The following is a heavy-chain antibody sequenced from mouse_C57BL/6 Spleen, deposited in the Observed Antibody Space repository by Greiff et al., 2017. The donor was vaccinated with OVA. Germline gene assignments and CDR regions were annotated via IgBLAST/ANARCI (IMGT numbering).Heavy chain of an antibody. J-gene: IGHJ3*01. CDR1: GYTFTSYW. CDR2: IHPNSGST. Sequence: QVQLQQPGAELVKPGASVKLSCKASGYTFTSYWMHWVKQRPGQGLEWIGMIHPNSGSTNYNEKVKSKATLTVDKSSSTPYLQLSSLTSEDSAVYYCASLYCYDCDLFAYWGHGTLVTVSA. V-gene: IGHV1-64*01. D-gene: IGHD2-12*01. CDR3: ASLYCYDCDLFAY.